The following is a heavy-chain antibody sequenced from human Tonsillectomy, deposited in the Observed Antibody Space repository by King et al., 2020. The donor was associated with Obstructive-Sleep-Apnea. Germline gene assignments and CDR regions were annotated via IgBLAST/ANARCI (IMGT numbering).Heavy chain of an antibody. CDR3: ARGAAQLWWSFDY. CDR1: GGSISSSSYY. V-gene: IGHV4-39*07. Sequence: LQLQESGPGLVKPSETLSLTCTVSGGSISSSSYYWGWIRQPPGKGLEWIGTIYYSGSTYYNPSLKSRVTISVDTSKNQFSLKLSSVTAADTAVYYCARGAAQLWWSFDYWGQGTLVTVSS. CDR2: IYYSGST. J-gene: IGHJ4*02. D-gene: IGHD5-18*01.